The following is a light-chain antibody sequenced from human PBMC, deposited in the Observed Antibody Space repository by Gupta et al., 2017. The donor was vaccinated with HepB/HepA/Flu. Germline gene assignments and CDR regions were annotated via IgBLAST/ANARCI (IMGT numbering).Light chain of an antibody. Sequence: HSAVTPPTSVSASPGQSITISGTGSCIDIGAYNFVSWYQQHPGKVPKLVIYDVNSRPSGVSNCCFGFSSGNPDYLTISGPQSEEEADYYCCSNPVTGIHWVFGGGTKLTVL. CDR1: CIDIGAYNF. CDR3: CSNPVTGIHWV. V-gene: IGLV2-14*03. CDR2: DVN. J-gene: IGLJ3*02.